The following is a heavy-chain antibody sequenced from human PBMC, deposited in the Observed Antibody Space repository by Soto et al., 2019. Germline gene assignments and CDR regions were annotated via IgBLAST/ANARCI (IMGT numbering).Heavy chain of an antibody. CDR2: ISPPGGTT. V-gene: IGHV3-23*01. J-gene: IGHJ4*02. CDR1: GFSFSRFA. Sequence: EVQLLESGGGLVQPGGSLRLSCVASGFSFSRFAMSWVRQAPGKGLEWVSTISPPGGTTFYADSVRGRFTISRDSSKNTLYLQMNGLRAEDTAIYYCAKDLTPIQLWPSSFDLWGQGTLVTVSS. D-gene: IGHD5-18*01. CDR3: AKDLTPIQLWPSSFDL.